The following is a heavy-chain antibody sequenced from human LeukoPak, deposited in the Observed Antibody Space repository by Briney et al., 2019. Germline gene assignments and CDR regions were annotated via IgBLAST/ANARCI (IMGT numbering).Heavy chain of an antibody. CDR2: IYYSGST. J-gene: IGHJ5*02. CDR1: CGSISNYY. V-gene: IGHV4-59*01. D-gene: IGHD4/OR15-4a*01. CDR3: ARDWLTNNWVDP. Sequence: SETLSLTCTASCGSISNYYWSCIRQPPGKGLEWIGYIYYSGSTNYNPSLKSRVTISVDTSKNQFSLKLSSVTAADTAVYYCARDWLTNNWVDPAGQGNLVTVSS.